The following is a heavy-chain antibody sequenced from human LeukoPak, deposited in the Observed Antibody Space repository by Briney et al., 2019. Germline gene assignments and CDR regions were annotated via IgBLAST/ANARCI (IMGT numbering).Heavy chain of an antibody. Sequence: SETLSLTCAVYGGSFSGYYWSWIRQPPGKGLEWIGEINHSGSSNYNPSLKSRDTISVDTSKNQFSLKLSSVTAADTAVYYCARGPPYIVVVTGIGFFDYWGQGTLVTVSS. CDR2: INHSGSS. CDR1: GGSFSGYY. CDR3: ARGPPYIVVVTGIGFFDY. V-gene: IGHV4-34*01. J-gene: IGHJ4*02. D-gene: IGHD2-21*02.